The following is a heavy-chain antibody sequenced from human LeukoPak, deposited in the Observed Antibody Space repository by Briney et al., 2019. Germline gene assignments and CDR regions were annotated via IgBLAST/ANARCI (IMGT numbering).Heavy chain of an antibody. Sequence: GGSLRLSCAASGFTFSSYSMNWVRQAPGKGLEWVSSISSSSSYIYYADSVKGRFTISRDNAKNSLYLQMSSLRAEDTAVYYCARDLPEQWLVFDYWGQGTLVTVSS. CDR3: ARDLPEQWLVFDY. CDR2: ISSSSSYI. J-gene: IGHJ4*02. V-gene: IGHV3-21*01. CDR1: GFTFSSYS. D-gene: IGHD6-19*01.